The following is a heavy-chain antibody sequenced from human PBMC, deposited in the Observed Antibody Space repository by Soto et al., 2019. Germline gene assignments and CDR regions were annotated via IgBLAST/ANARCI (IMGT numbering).Heavy chain of an antibody. Sequence: EVQLLESGGGLVQPGGSLRLSCVASGFTFSTYAMSWVRQAPGKGLEWVSAISGSGGTTYYADSVEGRFTISRDNSKNTLYLQMNSLGAEDTAIYYCAKASVGNDYWGQGTLVSVSS. CDR1: GFTFSTYA. D-gene: IGHD6-13*01. CDR3: AKASVGNDY. J-gene: IGHJ4*02. CDR2: ISGSGGTT. V-gene: IGHV3-23*01.